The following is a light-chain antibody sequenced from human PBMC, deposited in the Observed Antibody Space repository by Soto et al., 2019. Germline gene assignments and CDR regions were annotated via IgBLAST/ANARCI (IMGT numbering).Light chain of an antibody. CDR2: DVT. CDR3: SSYTSTGTLL. CDR1: SSDIGGYNF. J-gene: IGLJ2*01. V-gene: IGLV2-14*03. Sequence: QSALTQPASVSGSPGQSIAISCTGTSSDIGGYNFVSWYQQHPGKAPKLLIYDVTNRHSGLSDPFSGSKSGNTATLTISGLQPEDEADYYCSSYTSTGTLLFGGGTKVTVL.